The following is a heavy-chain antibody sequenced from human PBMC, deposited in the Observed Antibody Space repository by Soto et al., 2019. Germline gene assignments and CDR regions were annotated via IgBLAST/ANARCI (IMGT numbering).Heavy chain of an antibody. D-gene: IGHD3-10*01. Sequence: GGSLRLSCAASGFTFSTYAMAWVRQAPGKGLEWVSGVSASGLNTDYADPVKGRFYISRDNSKNTLYLHMNSLRAEDTAVFFCVRGLMYRGARSFDYWGQGTLVTVSS. CDR3: VRGLMYRGARSFDY. J-gene: IGHJ4*02. V-gene: IGHV3-23*01. CDR1: GFTFSTYA. CDR2: VSASGLNT.